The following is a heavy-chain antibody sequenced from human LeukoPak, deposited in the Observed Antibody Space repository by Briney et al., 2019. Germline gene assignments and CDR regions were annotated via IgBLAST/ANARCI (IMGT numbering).Heavy chain of an antibody. CDR3: ARGVGPPAYCGGDCFSGYFDL. V-gene: IGHV1-46*03. CDR2: INPSGGST. D-gene: IGHD2-21*01. Sequence: ASVKVSCKASGGTFSSYAISWVRQAPGQGLEWMGIINPSGGSTGYAQKFQGRVTMTRDTSTSTVYMELSSLRSEDTAVYYCARGVGPPAYCGGDCFSGYFDLWGRGTLVTVSS. CDR1: GGTFSSYA. J-gene: IGHJ2*01.